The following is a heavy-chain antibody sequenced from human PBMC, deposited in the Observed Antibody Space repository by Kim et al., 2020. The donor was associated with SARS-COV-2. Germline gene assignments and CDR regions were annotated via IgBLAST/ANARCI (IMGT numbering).Heavy chain of an antibody. CDR3: AASLGAVAGAVDY. Sequence: YNPSLKSRVTISVDTSKNQFSLKLSSVTAADTAVYYCAASLGAVAGAVDYWGQGTLVTVSS. V-gene: IGHV4-59*01. J-gene: IGHJ4*02. D-gene: IGHD6-19*01.